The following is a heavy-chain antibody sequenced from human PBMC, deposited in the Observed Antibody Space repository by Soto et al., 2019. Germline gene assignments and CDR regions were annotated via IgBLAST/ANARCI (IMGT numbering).Heavy chain of an antibody. Sequence: QAQLVQSGAEVKKPGASVKDSCKASGYTFYSHSISWVRQAPGQGLEWMGRINADYGNTQYAQKFRGRVTMTTDTSTTPVYMELTNLGSDDTAVYYCARCIQGDYYYGMDVWGQGTTVTVSS. D-gene: IGHD5-18*01. J-gene: IGHJ6*02. V-gene: IGHV1-18*01. CDR1: GYTFYSHS. CDR3: ARCIQGDYYYGMDV. CDR2: INADYGNT.